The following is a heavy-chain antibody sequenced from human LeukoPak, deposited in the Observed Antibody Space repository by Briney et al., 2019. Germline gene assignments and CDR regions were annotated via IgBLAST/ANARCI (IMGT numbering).Heavy chain of an antibody. D-gene: IGHD4-17*01. CDR3: VHRTSVTSVDH. CDR2: IYGNDDK. Sequence: SGTTLVKPTQTLTLTSTFSGFSLNTNAVVVGWVRQPPGQALEWLTFIYGNDDKRYSPSLESRLTITKDTSKNQVVLTMTDMDYVDTATYYCVHRTSVTSVDHWGQGTLVTVSS. J-gene: IGHJ4*02. CDR1: GFSLNTNAVV. V-gene: IGHV2-5*01.